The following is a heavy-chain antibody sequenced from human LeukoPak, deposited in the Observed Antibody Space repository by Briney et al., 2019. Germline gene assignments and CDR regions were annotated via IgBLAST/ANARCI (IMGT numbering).Heavy chain of an antibody. CDR3: AREWQGGIAAAGTRSEGDY. V-gene: IGHV3-7*01. CDR1: GFSVSGYW. J-gene: IGHJ4*02. CDR2: IKQDGSEK. Sequence: GGSLRLSCAVSGFSVSGYWMTWVRQAPGKGLEWVANIKQDGSEKNYVDSVKGRFTISRDNAENSLFLQMNSLRVEDTAVYYCAREWQGGIAAAGTRSEGDYWGQGTLVAVSS. D-gene: IGHD6-13*01.